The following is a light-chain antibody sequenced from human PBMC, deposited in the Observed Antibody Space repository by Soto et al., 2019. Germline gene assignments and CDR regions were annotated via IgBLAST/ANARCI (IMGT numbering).Light chain of an antibody. CDR1: QSISSW. Sequence: IQMTQSPSTLSASVGDRVTITCRASQSISSWLAWYQQKPGQAPKLLIYDASSLESGVPSRFSGSGSGTEFTLTISSLQPDDFVTYYCQQYNTYPWTFGQGTKVDIK. J-gene: IGKJ1*01. CDR2: DAS. V-gene: IGKV1-5*01. CDR3: QQYNTYPWT.